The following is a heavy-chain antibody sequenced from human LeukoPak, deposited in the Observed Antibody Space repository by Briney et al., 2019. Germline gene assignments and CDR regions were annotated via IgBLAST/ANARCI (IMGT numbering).Heavy chain of an antibody. CDR2: INHSGST. Sequence: SETLSLTCAVYGGSFSGYYWSWIRQPPGKGLEWIGEINHSGSTNYNPSLKSRVTISVDTSKNQFSLKLSSVTAADTAVYYCARDSYYNTTGLSYWGQGTLVTVSS. V-gene: IGHV4-34*01. D-gene: IGHD3-22*01. CDR1: GGSFSGYY. CDR3: ARDSYYNTTGLSY. J-gene: IGHJ4*02.